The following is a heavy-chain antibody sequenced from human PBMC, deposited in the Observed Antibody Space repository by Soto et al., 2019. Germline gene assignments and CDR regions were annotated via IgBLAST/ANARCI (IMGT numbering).Heavy chain of an antibody. CDR1: GGSFTSNNW. V-gene: IGHV4-4*02. J-gene: IGHJ4*02. Sequence: PSETLSLTCAVSGGSFTSNNWWTWVRQPPGQGLEWIGEIYRTGITNYNPSLKSRVTISLDKSENQFSLKATSLTAADTAVYYCASRDPGTSVDYWGQGALVTVS. CDR2: IYRTGIT. CDR3: ASRDPGTSVDY. D-gene: IGHD1-7*01.